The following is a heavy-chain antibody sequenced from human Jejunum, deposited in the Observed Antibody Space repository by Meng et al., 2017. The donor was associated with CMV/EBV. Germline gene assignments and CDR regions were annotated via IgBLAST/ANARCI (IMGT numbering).Heavy chain of an antibody. CDR2: INPNSGGT. CDR1: GHMFTGFY. V-gene: IGHV1-2*02. Sequence: GHMFTGFYIPWVRQAPGQGLEWMGWINPNSGGTNYAQKFQGRVIMTRDMSINTVHMELTRLRSDDTAVYYCAKDGGSYLDYYFDYWGQGTLVTVSS. CDR3: AKDGGSYLDYYFDY. J-gene: IGHJ4*02. D-gene: IGHD1-26*01.